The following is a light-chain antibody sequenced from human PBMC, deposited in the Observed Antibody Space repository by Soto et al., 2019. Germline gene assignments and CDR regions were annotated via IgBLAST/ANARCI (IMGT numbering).Light chain of an antibody. V-gene: IGLV4-69*01. CDR2: INSDGSH. J-gene: IGLJ2*01. CDR1: NGHTNYA. CDR3: QTWGTGIVT. Sequence: QPVLTQSPSASASPGASVKLTCTLSNGHTNYAVAWHQQQPEKGPRFLMKINSDGSHSKGDGVPDRFSGSSSGAERYFTISSVQSEDEADYYCQTWGTGIVTFGGGTKLTVL.